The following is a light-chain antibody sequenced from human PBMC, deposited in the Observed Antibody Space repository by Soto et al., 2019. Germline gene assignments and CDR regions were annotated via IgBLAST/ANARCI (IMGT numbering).Light chain of an antibody. CDR2: AVS. CDR3: QLSYDPLFT. J-gene: IGKJ3*01. V-gene: IGKV1-39*01. Sequence: DIRITQTPSSLSSSIGEEVTIPFRASQSITSYLNWYQQNPGKAPKLLMYAVSTLQSGVPSRFSGSGSGTDFTLTISSLQPEDFAPYCSQLSYDPLFTFGPGTKVDI. CDR1: QSITSY.